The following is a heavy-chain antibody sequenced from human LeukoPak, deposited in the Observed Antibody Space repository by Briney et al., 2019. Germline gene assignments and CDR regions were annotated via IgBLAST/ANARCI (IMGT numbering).Heavy chain of an antibody. CDR2: INSADNVQ. J-gene: IGHJ5*02. V-gene: IGHV3-48*03. Sequence: QPGGSLRLSCAASGFSLRSSEMNWVRQAPGKGPEWVAHINSADNVQYYTDSVRGRFTMSRDNAKDLLFLQMNSLRDDDTAVYYCARDTVNGPFVISLDLWGQGVLVTVSS. CDR1: GFSLRSSE. CDR3: ARDTVNGPFVISLDL. D-gene: IGHD2-8*01.